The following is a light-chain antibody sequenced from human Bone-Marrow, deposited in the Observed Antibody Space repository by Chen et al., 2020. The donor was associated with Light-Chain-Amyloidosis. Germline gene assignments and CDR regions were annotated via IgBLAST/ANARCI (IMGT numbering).Light chain of an antibody. V-gene: IGKV4-1*01. CDR2: WAS. CDR1: QSVLFTSNNKNY. Sequence: IVLTQSPDSLTVSLGERATIKCESSQSVLFTSNNKNYLAWYQQRPGQPPKLLISWASTRESGVPDRFSGSGSGTHFTLNISRPRAEDVAVYYCQQYYISPLTFGGGTKVEVK. CDR3: QQYYISPLT. J-gene: IGKJ4*01.